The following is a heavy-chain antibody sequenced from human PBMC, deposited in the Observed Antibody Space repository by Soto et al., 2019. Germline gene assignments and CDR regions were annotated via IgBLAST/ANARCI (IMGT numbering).Heavy chain of an antibody. CDR2: ISGSGGST. Sequence: PGGSLRLSCAASGFTFSSDAMSWVRQAPGKGLEWVSAISGSGGSTYYADSVKGRFTISRDNSKNTLYLQMNSLRAEDTAVYYCAKYGSGSYYNPFYYYGMDVWGQGTTVTVSS. V-gene: IGHV3-23*01. CDR3: AKYGSGSYYNPFYYYGMDV. J-gene: IGHJ6*02. D-gene: IGHD3-10*01. CDR1: GFTFSSDA.